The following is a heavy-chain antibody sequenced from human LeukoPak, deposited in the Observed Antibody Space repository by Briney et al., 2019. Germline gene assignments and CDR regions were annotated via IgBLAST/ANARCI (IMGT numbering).Heavy chain of an antibody. Sequence: SETLSLTCIVSGSSIITTYDWGWIRQPPGKGLEWIGSVSHSGSIYYNPSLKSRVTIAVDTSKNQFSLKLSSVTAADTAVYYCARVGDGDNLWDYYFDSWGQGTLVTVSS. J-gene: IGHJ4*02. CDR1: GSSIITTYD. V-gene: IGHV4-38-2*02. CDR2: VSHSGSI. D-gene: IGHD5-24*01. CDR3: ARVGDGDNLWDYYFDS.